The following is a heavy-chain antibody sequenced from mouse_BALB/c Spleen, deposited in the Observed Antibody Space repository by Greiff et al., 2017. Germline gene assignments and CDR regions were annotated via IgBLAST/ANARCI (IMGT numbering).Heavy chain of an antibody. CDR1: GYTFSSYW. CDR3: ARREITTGGFYAMDY. D-gene: IGHD2-4*01. CDR2: ILPGSGST. Sequence: QVQLQQSGAELMKPGASVKISCKATGYTFSSYWIEWVKQRPGHGLEWIGEILPGSGSTNYNEKFKGKATFTADTSSNTAYMQLSSLTSEDSAVYYCARREITTGGFYAMDYWGQGTSVTVSS. V-gene: IGHV1-9*01. J-gene: IGHJ4*01.